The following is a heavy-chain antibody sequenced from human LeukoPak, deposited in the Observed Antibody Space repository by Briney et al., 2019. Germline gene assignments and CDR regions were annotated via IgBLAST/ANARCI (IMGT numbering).Heavy chain of an antibody. Sequence: GGSLRLSCAASGFTVSSNYMSWVRQAPGKGLEWVSVIYSGGSTYYADSVKGRFTISRDNSKNTLYLQMNSLRAEDTAVYYCARESRDGYNFDDWGQGTLVTVSS. D-gene: IGHD5-24*01. J-gene: IGHJ4*02. CDR1: GFTVSSNY. CDR3: ARESRDGYNFDD. CDR2: IYSGGST. V-gene: IGHV3-53*01.